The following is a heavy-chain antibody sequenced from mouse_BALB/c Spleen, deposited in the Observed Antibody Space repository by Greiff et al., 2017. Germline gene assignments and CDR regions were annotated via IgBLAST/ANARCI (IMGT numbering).Heavy chain of an antibody. CDR2: ISSGGGST. V-gene: IGHV5-12-1*01. J-gene: IGHJ3*01. D-gene: IGHD1-2*01. Sequence: EVQLMESGGGLVKPGGSLKLSCAASGFAFSSYDMSWVRQTPEKRLEWVAYISSGGGSTYYPDTVKGRFTISRDNAKNTLYLQMSSLKSEDTAMYYCARHGATATAWFAYWGQGTLVTVSA. CDR1: GFAFSSYD. CDR3: ARHGATATAWFAY.